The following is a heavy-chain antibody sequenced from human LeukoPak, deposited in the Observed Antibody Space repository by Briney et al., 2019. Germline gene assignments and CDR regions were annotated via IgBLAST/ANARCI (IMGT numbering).Heavy chain of an antibody. J-gene: IGHJ2*01. Sequence: PSETLSLTCAVYGGSFSGYYWSWIRQPPGKGLEWIGEINHSGSTNYNPSLKSRVTISVDTSKNQFSLKLSSVTAADTAVYYCARSNFNFDLWGRGTLVTVSS. CDR1: GGSFSGYY. D-gene: IGHD4-11*01. V-gene: IGHV4-34*01. CDR3: ARSNFNFDL. CDR2: INHSGST.